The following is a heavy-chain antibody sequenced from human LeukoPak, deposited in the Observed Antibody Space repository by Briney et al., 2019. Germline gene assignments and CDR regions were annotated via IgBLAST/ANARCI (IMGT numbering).Heavy chain of an antibody. CDR3: ARGDRAVAVHIDF. V-gene: IGHV4-59*07. J-gene: IGHJ4*02. CDR1: GGYISSYY. CDR2: IYYSGST. Sequence: PSDTLSLTCTVPGGYISSYYWSWIRQPPGKGLEWIGYIYYSGSTNYNPSLKSRVTISVDTSKNQFSLKLSSVTAADSGVYYCARGDRAVAVHIDFWGQGTLVTVSS. D-gene: IGHD6-19*01.